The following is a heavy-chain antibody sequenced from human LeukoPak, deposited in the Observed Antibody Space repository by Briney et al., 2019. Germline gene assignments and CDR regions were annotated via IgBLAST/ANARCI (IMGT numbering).Heavy chain of an antibody. D-gene: IGHD4-17*01. CDR3: ARDRYGDYVGSSDFDI. Sequence: ASVKVSCKASGYTFTGYYMHWVRQAPGQGLEWMGWINPNSGGTNYAQKFQGRVTMTRNTSISTAYMELSRLRSDDTAVYYCARDRYGDYVGSSDFDIWGQGTMVTVSS. CDR2: INPNSGGT. V-gene: IGHV1-2*02. CDR1: GYTFTGYY. J-gene: IGHJ3*02.